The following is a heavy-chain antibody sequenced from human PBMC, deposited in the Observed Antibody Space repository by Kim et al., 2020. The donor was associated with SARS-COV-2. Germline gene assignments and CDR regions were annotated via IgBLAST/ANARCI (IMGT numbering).Heavy chain of an antibody. CDR2: IIPIFGTA. J-gene: IGHJ4*02. D-gene: IGHD3-22*01. Sequence: SVKVSRKASGGTFSSYAISWVRQAPGQGLEWMGGIIPIFGTANYAQKFQGRVTITADESTSTAYMELSSLRSEDTAVYYCARDYYDSSGYYSGMGYWGQGTLVTVSS. CDR1: GGTFSSYA. CDR3: ARDYYDSSGYYSGMGY. V-gene: IGHV1-69*13.